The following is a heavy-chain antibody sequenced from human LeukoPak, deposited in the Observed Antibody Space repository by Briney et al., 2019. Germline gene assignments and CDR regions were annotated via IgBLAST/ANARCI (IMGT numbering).Heavy chain of an antibody. Sequence: PGGSLRLSCAASGFTFSSYAMSWVRQGPGKGLEWVSSISGSGDYTCYADSVKDRFGISRDNSKTTVSLQMNSLRAEDTAVYYCAKGRGTAVTSAANYWGQGTLVTVSS. D-gene: IGHD4-17*01. CDR1: GFTFSSYA. V-gene: IGHV3-23*01. J-gene: IGHJ4*02. CDR2: ISGSGDYT. CDR3: AKGRGTAVTSAANY.